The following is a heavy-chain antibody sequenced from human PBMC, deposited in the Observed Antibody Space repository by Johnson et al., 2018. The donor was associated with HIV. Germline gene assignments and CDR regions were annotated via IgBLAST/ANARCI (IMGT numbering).Heavy chain of an antibody. Sequence: VQLVESGGGLVKPGGSLRLSCAASGFTFDDYGMRWVRQAPGKGLEWVSGIPWNGGSIGYADSVKGRLTMSRDSAKNSLYLQMNSLRAEDTALYSCARDFVSFGECTAFDVWGQGTMVTVSS. CDR2: IPWNGGSI. CDR3: ARDFVSFGECTAFDV. D-gene: IGHD3-10*01. CDR1: GFTFDDYG. V-gene: IGHV3-20*04. J-gene: IGHJ3*01.